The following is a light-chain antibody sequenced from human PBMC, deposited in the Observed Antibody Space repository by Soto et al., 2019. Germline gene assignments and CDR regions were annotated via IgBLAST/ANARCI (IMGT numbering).Light chain of an antibody. CDR1: SSDVGSYNL. V-gene: IGLV2-23*02. J-gene: IGLJ1*01. CDR2: EVN. CDR3: CSYAGSSTDV. Sequence: QSALTQPASVSGSPGQSITISCTGTSSDVGSYNLVSWYQQHPGKAPKLIIYEVNKRPSGVSNRFSGSKSDNTASLTISGLQAEDEADYYCCSYAGSSTDVFGTGTKLTVL.